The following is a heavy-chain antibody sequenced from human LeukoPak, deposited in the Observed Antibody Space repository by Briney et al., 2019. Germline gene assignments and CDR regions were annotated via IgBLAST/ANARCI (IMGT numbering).Heavy chain of an antibody. CDR3: ARAFLLIYDSSGYYGNNWFDP. V-gene: IGHV1-46*01. J-gene: IGHJ5*02. CDR1: GYTFTSYY. CDR2: INPSGGST. Sequence: ASVKVSCKASGYTFTSYYMHWVRQAPGQGLEWMGIINPSGGSTSYAQKFQGRVTMTRDTSTSTVYMELSSLRSEDTAVYYCARAFLLIYDSSGYYGNNWFDPWGQGTLVTVSP. D-gene: IGHD3-22*01.